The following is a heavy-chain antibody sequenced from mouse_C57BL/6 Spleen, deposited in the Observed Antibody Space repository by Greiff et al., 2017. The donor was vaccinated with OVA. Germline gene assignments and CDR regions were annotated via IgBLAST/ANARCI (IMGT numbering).Heavy chain of an antibody. Sequence: QVQLQQPGAELVRPGSSVKLSCKASGYTFTSYWMHWVKQRPIQGLEWIGNIDPSDSETHYNQKFKDKATLTVDKSSSTAYMQLSSLTSEDSAVYYCARQGWDEDFDYWGQGTTLTVSS. V-gene: IGHV1-52*01. CDR2: IDPSDSET. D-gene: IGHD4-1*01. J-gene: IGHJ2*01. CDR3: ARQGWDEDFDY. CDR1: GYTFTSYW.